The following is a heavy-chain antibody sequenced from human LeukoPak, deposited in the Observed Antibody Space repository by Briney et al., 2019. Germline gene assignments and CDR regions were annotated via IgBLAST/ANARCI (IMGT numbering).Heavy chain of an antibody. CDR1: GFTLSTYS. D-gene: IGHD3-3*01. J-gene: IGHJ4*02. V-gene: IGHV3-53*04. CDR3: ARGDFWSGYYTGLY. CDR2: IYSGGRI. Sequence: GGSLRLSCAASGFTLSTYSMNWVRQAPGKGLEWVSVIYSGGRIYYADSVKGRFTISRHNSENTLYLQMNSLRAEDTAVYYCARGDFWSGYYTGLYWGQGTLVTVSS.